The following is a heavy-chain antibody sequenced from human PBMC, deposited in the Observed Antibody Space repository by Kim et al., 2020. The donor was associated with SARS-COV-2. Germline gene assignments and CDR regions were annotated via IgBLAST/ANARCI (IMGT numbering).Heavy chain of an antibody. D-gene: IGHD2-2*01. V-gene: IGHV4-39*01. Sequence: SETLSLTCTVSGGSISSSSYYWGWIRQPPGKGLEWIGSIYYSGSTYYNPSLKSRVTISVDTSKNQFSLKLSSVTAADTAVYYCASRFCSSTSCYGEGYSSGWFAWSHYYYGMDVWGQGTTVTVSS. J-gene: IGHJ6*02. CDR2: IYYSGST. CDR3: ASRFCSSTSCYGEGYSSGWFAWSHYYYGMDV. CDR1: GGSISSSSYY.